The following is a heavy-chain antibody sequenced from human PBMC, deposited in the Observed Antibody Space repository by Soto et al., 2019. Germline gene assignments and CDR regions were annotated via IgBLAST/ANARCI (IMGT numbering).Heavy chain of an antibody. J-gene: IGHJ5*02. Sequence: QVQLQESGPGLVKPSQTLSLTCTVSGRSISSGGYYWSWIRQDPGKGLEWIGYIYYSGSTYYNPSLKSRVTISVDTSKNQFSLKLSSVTAADTAVYYCARVKAGGGTPWWFDPWGQGTLVTVSS. D-gene: IGHD2-15*01. CDR1: GRSISSGGYY. V-gene: IGHV4-31*03. CDR3: ARVKAGGGTPWWFDP. CDR2: IYYSGST.